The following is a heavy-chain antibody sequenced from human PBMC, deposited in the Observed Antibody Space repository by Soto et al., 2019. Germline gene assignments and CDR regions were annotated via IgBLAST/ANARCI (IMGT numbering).Heavy chain of an antibody. D-gene: IGHD3-16*01. V-gene: IGHV3-23*01. J-gene: IGHJ4*03. CDR1: GFTFHNYA. Sequence: GGSLRLSCAASGFTFHNYAMSWVRQAPGKGLEWVSSINGPGDDTYYADSVKGRFTISRDNSKNTLYLQMNSLRAEDTALYYCAKKEEYDHVWVKSPLDWGQGTLVTVSS. CDR2: INGPGDDT. CDR3: AKKEEYDHVWVKSPLD.